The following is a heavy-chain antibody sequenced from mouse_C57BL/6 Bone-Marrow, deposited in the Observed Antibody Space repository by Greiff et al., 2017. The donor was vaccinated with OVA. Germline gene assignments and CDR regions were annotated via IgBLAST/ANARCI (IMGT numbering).Heavy chain of an antibody. CDR2: IDPSDSET. J-gene: IGHJ4*01. V-gene: IGHV1-52*01. D-gene: IGHD6-1*01. CDR1: GYTFTSYW. CDR3: ARGGPHYYAMDY. Sequence: QVQLKQPGAELVRPGSSVKLSCKASGYTFTSYWMHWVKQRPIQGLEWIGNIDPSDSETHYNQKFKDKATLTVDKSSSTAYMQLSSLTSEDSAVYYCARGGPHYYAMDYWGQGTSVTVSS.